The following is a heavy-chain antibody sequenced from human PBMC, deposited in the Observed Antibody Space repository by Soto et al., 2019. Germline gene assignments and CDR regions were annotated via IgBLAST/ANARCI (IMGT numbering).Heavy chain of an antibody. D-gene: IGHD1-7*01. Sequence: SETLSLTCAVYGGSFSGYYWSWIRQPPGKGLEWIGEINHSGSTNYNPSLKSRVTISIDTSKNQFSLKLSSVTAADTAVYYCARGKLELQGDPFDYWGQGTLVTVSS. CDR2: INHSGST. J-gene: IGHJ4*02. CDR1: GGSFSGYY. V-gene: IGHV4-34*01. CDR3: ARGKLELQGDPFDY.